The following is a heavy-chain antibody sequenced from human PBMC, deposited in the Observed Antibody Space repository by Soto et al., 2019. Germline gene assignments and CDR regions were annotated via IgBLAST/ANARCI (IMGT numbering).Heavy chain of an antibody. D-gene: IGHD3-10*01. CDR3: AKDPGVIRRGYLDY. V-gene: IGHV3-30*18. CDR2: ISYDGSNK. J-gene: IGHJ4*02. CDR1: GFTFSTYG. Sequence: GGSLRLSCVASGFTFSTYGMHWVRQAPGKGLEWVSFISYDGSNKYYADSVKGRFTISRDYSKNTLYLQMNSLRAEDTAVYYCAKDPGVIRRGYLDYWGQGTLFTVSS.